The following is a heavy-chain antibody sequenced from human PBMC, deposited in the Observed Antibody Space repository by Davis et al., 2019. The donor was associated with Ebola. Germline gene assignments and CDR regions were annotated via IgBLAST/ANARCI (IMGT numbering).Heavy chain of an antibody. J-gene: IGHJ4*02. D-gene: IGHD2-15*01. Sequence: GGSLRLSCAASGFTVSSNYMSWVRQAPGKGLEWVSVIYSGGSTYCADSVKGRFTISRENAKNSLYLQMNSLRAGDTAVYYCAKSHCSGGSCPYYFDFWGQGTQVTVSS. V-gene: IGHV3-53*01. CDR3: AKSHCSGGSCPYYFDF. CDR2: IYSGGST. CDR1: GFTVSSNY.